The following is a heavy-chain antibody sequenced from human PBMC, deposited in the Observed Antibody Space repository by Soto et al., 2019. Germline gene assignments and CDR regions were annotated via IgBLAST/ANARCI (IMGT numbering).Heavy chain of an antibody. Sequence: SETLSLTCTVSGGSISSYYWSWIRQPPGKGLEWIGYIYYSGSTNYNPSLKSRVTISVDTSKNQFSLKLSSVTAADTAVYYCARVDHSSSSWFDPWGQGTLVTVSS. CDR3: ARVDHSSSSWFDP. D-gene: IGHD6-6*01. CDR2: IYYSGST. CDR1: GGSISSYY. V-gene: IGHV4-59*01. J-gene: IGHJ5*02.